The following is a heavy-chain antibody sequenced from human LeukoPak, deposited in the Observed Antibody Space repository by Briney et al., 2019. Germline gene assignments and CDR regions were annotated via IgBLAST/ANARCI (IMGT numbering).Heavy chain of an antibody. CDR3: ARYSSGSSDY. CDR1: GFTFSGYW. D-gene: IGHD5-18*01. V-gene: IGHV3-74*01. J-gene: IGHJ4*02. CDR2: INSDGSIL. Sequence: GGSLRLSCAASGFTFSGYWMNWVRQVPGNGLVWVSRINSDGSILSYADSVKGRFTISRDNTKNTLYLQMNSLRAEDTAVYYCARYSSGSSDYWGQGPLVTVSS.